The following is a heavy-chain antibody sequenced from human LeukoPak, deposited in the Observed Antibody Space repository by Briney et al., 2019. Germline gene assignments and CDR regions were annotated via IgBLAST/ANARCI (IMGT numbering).Heavy chain of an antibody. J-gene: IGHJ6*03. CDR2: INPSGGST. CDR1: GYTFTSYY. CDR3: ARAGVTKTPPYYYYYYMDV. Sequence: GASVKVSCKASGYTFTSYYMHWVRQAPGQGLEWMGIINPSGGSTSYAQKFQGRVTMTRDTSTSTVYMELSSLRSEDTAVYYCARAGVTKTPPYYYYYYMDVWGKGTTVTVSS. D-gene: IGHD4-11*01. V-gene: IGHV1-46*01.